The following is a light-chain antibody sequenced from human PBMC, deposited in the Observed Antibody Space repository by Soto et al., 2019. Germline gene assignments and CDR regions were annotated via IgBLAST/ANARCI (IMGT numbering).Light chain of an antibody. CDR1: QSVTSTY. J-gene: IGKJ1*01. Sequence: ESVLTQSPGTLSLSPGERATLSCRASQSVTSTYLAWYQQKPGQAPRLLIYGASSRATGIPDRFSGSGSGTDFTLTISRLEPEDVAMYYCQQYGSSPRAFGQGTKVEIK. CDR2: GAS. V-gene: IGKV3-20*01. CDR3: QQYGSSPRA.